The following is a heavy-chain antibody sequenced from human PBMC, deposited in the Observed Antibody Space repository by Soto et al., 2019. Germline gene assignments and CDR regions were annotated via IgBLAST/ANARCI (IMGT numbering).Heavy chain of an antibody. CDR2: IIPAFGTT. Sequence: QVQLVQSGAAVSKPGSSVKVSCKASGGTFGIYAIGWVRQAPGQGLEWMGGIIPAFGTTKNAQTFQDRVDMTADESTNTVYMELRGLRFDDTAVYYCARVPRQMLYGPTRNGMDVWGQGTTLIVSS. D-gene: IGHD2-2*02. CDR1: GGTFGIYA. J-gene: IGHJ6*02. CDR3: ARVPRQMLYGPTRNGMDV. V-gene: IGHV1-69*01.